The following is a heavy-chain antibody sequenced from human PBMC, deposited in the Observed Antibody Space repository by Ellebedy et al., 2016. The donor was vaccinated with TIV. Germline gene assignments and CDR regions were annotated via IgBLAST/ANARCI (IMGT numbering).Heavy chain of an antibody. V-gene: IGHV1-69*13. CDR3: ARVKEEGSGGAFDI. CDR2: IIPIFGTA. D-gene: IGHD6-19*01. J-gene: IGHJ3*02. CDR1: GFTFTSSA. Sequence: SVKVSXXASGFTFTSSAVQWVRQAPGQGLEWMGGIIPIFGTANYAQKFQGRVTITADESTSTAYMELSSLRSEDTAVYYCARVKEEGSGGAFDIWGQGTMVTVSS.